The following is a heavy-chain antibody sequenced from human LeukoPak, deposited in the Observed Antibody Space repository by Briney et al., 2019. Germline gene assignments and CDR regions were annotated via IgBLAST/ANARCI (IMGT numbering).Heavy chain of an antibody. V-gene: IGHV5-51*01. D-gene: IGHD3-10*01. J-gene: IGHJ4*02. CDR2: IYPGDCNT. CDR3: AREYYYGSGTSEYFDS. Sequence: GESLKISCRGSGYSFTNYWVAWVRPMPGKGLEWRGIIYPGDCNTRYSPSFQGQVTISADKSISTAYLQWSSLKASDTAMYYCAREYYYGSGTSEYFDSWGQGTLVTVSS. CDR1: GYSFTNYW.